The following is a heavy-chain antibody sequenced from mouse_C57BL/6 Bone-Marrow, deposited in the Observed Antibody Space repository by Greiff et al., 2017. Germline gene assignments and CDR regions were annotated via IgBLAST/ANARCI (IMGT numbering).Heavy chain of an antibody. CDR3: AGSNYEGDY. V-gene: IGHV1-50*01. CDR2: IDPSDSYT. Sequence: VQLQQPGAELVKPGASVKLSCKASGYTFTSYWMQWVKQRPGQGLEWIGVIDPSDSYTNYNQKFKGKATLTVDTSSSTAYMQLSSLTSEDSAVYYCAGSNYEGDYWGQGTTLTVSS. CDR1: GYTFTSYW. D-gene: IGHD2-5*01. J-gene: IGHJ2*01.